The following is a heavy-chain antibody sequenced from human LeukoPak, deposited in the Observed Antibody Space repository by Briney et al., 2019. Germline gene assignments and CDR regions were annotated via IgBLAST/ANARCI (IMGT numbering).Heavy chain of an antibody. V-gene: IGHV4-31*03. CDR3: ARIFHSPLLWFGEADAFDI. J-gene: IGHJ3*02. CDR1: GGSISSGGYY. D-gene: IGHD3-10*01. Sequence: SQTLSLTCTVSGGSISSGGYYWSWIRQHPGKGLEWIGYIYYSGSTYYNPSLKSRVTISVDTFKNQFSLKLSSVTAADTAVYYCARIFHSPLLWFGEADAFDIWGQGTMVTVSS. CDR2: IYYSGST.